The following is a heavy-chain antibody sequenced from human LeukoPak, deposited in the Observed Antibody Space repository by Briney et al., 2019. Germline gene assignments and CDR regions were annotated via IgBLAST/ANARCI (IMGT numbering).Heavy chain of an antibody. Sequence: SETLSLTCAVSGYSISSGYYWGXXRQXPGKGLEWIGSIYHSGSTYYNPSLKSRVTISVDTSKNQFSLKLSSVTAADTAVYYCARDRLNWGQGTPVTVSS. J-gene: IGHJ4*02. CDR3: ARDRLN. V-gene: IGHV4-38-2*02. CDR2: IYHSGST. D-gene: IGHD6-19*01. CDR1: GYSISSGYY.